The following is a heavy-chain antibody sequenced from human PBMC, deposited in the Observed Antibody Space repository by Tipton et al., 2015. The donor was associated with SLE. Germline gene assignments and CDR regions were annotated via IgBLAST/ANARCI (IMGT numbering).Heavy chain of an antibody. V-gene: IGHV4-39*07. D-gene: IGHD5-12*01. Sequence: TLSLTCTVSGDSISSGSYYWSWIRQPPGKGLEWIGSIYYSGSTYYNPSLKSRVTISVDTSKNQFSLKLSSVTAADTAVYYCAGGYSGYSLGAFDIWGQGTMVTVSS. CDR2: IYYSGST. J-gene: IGHJ3*02. CDR1: GDSISSGSYY. CDR3: AGGYSGYSLGAFDI.